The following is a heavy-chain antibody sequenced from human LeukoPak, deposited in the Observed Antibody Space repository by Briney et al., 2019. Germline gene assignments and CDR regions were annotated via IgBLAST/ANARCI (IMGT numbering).Heavy chain of an antibody. CDR2: ISSSGSTI. V-gene: IGHV3-11*01. CDR3: ASLYCSSTSCYEDYYYGMYV. D-gene: IGHD2-2*01. J-gene: IGHJ6*02. CDR1: GFSFSDYY. Sequence: GGSLRLSCAASGFSFSDYYMSWVRHAPGEGLEWVSYISSSGSTIYYADAEKVRFTISRDNDKNSLYLQMNSLRAEDTAVYYCASLYCSSTSCYEDYYYGMYVWGQGTTVTVSS.